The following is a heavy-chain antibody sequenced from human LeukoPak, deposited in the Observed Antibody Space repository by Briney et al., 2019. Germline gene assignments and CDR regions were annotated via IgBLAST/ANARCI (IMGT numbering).Heavy chain of an antibody. CDR1: GFTFSSYG. Sequence: PGGSLRLSCAASGFTFSSYGMHWVRQAPGKGLEWVAVISYDGSNKYYADSVKGRFTISRENGKNSLYLQMNSLRAEDTAVYYCARGSLSGGYGAYDIWGQGTMVTVSS. J-gene: IGHJ3*02. CDR3: ARGSLSGGYGAYDI. V-gene: IGHV3-30*03. D-gene: IGHD5-18*01. CDR2: ISYDGSNK.